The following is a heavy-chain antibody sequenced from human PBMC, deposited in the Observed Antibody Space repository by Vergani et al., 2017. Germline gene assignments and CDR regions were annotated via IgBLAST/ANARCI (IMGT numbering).Heavy chain of an antibody. Sequence: EVQLLESGGGLVQPGGSLRLSCAASGFTFSSYAMSWVRQAPGKGLEWVSAISGSGGSTYYADSVKGRFTISRDNSKNTLYLQMNSLRAEDTAVYYCARAVDDSSGYLDRFDYWGQGTLVTVSS. CDR1: GFTFSSYA. D-gene: IGHD3-22*01. CDR3: ARAVDDSSGYLDRFDY. V-gene: IGHV3-23*01. CDR2: ISGSGGST. J-gene: IGHJ4*02.